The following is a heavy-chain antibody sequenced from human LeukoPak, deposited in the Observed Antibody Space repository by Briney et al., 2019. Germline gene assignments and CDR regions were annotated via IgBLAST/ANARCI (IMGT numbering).Heavy chain of an antibody. V-gene: IGHV4-39*01. CDR2: IFYSGST. J-gene: IGHJ4*02. Sequence: PSETLSLTCTVSGGSISSSNYYWGWIRQPPGKGLEWIASIFYSGSTYYNPSLQSRVTISVDTSNNLFSLKLSSVTAADTAVYYCARLVGAATDPFDYWGQGTLVTVSS. D-gene: IGHD1-26*01. CDR1: GGSISSSNYY. CDR3: ARLVGAATDPFDY.